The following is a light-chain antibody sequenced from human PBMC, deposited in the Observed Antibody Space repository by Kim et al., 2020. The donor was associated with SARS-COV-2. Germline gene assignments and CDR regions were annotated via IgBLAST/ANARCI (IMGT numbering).Light chain of an antibody. J-gene: IGKJ1*01. Sequence: SPGERATPSCRASQSVSSYLAWYQQKPGQAPRLLIYDASNRATGIPARFSGSGSGTDFTLTISSLEPEDFAVYYCQQRSNWPPWTFGQGTKVDIK. CDR1: QSVSSY. CDR2: DAS. V-gene: IGKV3-11*01. CDR3: QQRSNWPPWT.